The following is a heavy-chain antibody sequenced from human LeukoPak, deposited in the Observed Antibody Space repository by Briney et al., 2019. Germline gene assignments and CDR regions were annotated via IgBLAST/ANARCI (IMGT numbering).Heavy chain of an antibody. CDR1: GGSISSYY. D-gene: IGHD6-19*01. Sequence: PSETLSLACTVSGGSISSYYWSWIRQPPGKGLEWIGYIYYSGSTNYNPSLKSRVTISVDTSKNQFSLKVSSVTAADTAVYYCARDSGPRFDYWGQGTLVTVSS. CDR3: ARDSGPRFDY. J-gene: IGHJ4*02. CDR2: IYYSGST. V-gene: IGHV4-59*01.